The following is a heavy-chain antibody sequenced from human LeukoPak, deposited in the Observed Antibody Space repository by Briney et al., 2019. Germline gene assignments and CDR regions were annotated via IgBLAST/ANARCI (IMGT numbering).Heavy chain of an antibody. CDR3: AKAGVRYFDSSGLYAFDL. D-gene: IGHD3-22*01. V-gene: IGHV4-39*01. J-gene: IGHJ3*01. Sequence: PETLSLTCAVSGCSISSTNYYWAWIRQPPGKGLEWIGTIYYSGSTYHTPSRKSRVTMSVDTSRNQFSLKLSSLDAADSAVYYCAKAGVRYFDSSGLYAFDLWGQGTTVTVSS. CDR1: GCSISSTNYY. CDR2: IYYSGST.